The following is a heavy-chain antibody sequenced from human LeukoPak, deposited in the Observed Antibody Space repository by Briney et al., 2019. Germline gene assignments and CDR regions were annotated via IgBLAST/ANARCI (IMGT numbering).Heavy chain of an antibody. CDR3: ARYGPAYYDFWSGYSVHYGMDV. CDR1: GYTFTSYG. Sequence: GASVKVSCKASGYTFTSYGISWVRQAPGQGLEWMGWISAYNGNTNYAQKLQGRVTMTTDTSTSTAYMELRSLRSEDMAVYYCARYGPAYYDFWSGYSVHYGMDVWGQGTTVTVSS. J-gene: IGHJ6*02. CDR2: ISAYNGNT. D-gene: IGHD3-3*01. V-gene: IGHV1-18*03.